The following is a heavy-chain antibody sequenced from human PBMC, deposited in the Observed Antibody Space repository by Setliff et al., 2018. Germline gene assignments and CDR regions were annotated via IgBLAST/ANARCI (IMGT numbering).Heavy chain of an antibody. Sequence: SVKVSCKSSGATFSSYAISWVRQAPGQGLEWMGRIIPIFGTANYAQKFQGRVTITADKSTSTAYMELSSLRSEDTAVYYCARAPSSTVINWFDPWGQGALVTVSS. J-gene: IGHJ5*02. D-gene: IGHD3-22*01. CDR2: IIPIFGTA. CDR1: GATFSSYA. CDR3: ARAPSSTVINWFDP. V-gene: IGHV1-69*06.